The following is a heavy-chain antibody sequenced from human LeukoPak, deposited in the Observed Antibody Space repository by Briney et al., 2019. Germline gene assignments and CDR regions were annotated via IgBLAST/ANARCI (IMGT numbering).Heavy chain of an antibody. J-gene: IGHJ4*02. D-gene: IGHD1-1*01. CDR3: AKSRNVPFYYFDY. V-gene: IGHV3-23*01. CDR2: ISDSGGTT. Sequence: PGGSLRLSCAASGFTFSSYAMSWVRQAPGKGLEWVSLISDSGGTTYYADSVKGRFTISRDNSKNTLYLQMSSLRAEDTALYYCAKSRNVPFYYFDYWGQGTLVTVSS. CDR1: GFTFSSYA.